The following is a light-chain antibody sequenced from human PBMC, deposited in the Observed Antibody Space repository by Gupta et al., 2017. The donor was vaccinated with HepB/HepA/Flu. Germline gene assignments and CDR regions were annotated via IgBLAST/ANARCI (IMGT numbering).Light chain of an antibody. CDR3: SSYTSSSTYV. CDR1: SSDVGGYNY. CDR2: DVS. Sequence: QSALTQPASVSGSPGQSITISCTGTSSDVGGYNYVSWYQQHPGKALKLMIYDVSNRPSGVSTRFSGSKSGNTASLTISGLQAEDEADYYCSSYTSSSTYVFGTGTKVTVL. V-gene: IGLV2-14*03. J-gene: IGLJ1*01.